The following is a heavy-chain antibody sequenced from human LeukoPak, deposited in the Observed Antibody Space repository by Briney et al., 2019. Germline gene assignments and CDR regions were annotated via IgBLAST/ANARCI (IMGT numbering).Heavy chain of an antibody. CDR2: INHSGST. Sequence: SETLSLTCTVSGGSISSYYWSWIRQPPGKGLEWIGEINHSGSTNYNPSLKSRVTISVDTSKNQFSLKLSSVTAADTAVYYCAGVGVVSPLNYFDYWGQGTLVTVSS. J-gene: IGHJ4*02. V-gene: IGHV4-34*01. D-gene: IGHD3-3*01. CDR1: GGSISSYY. CDR3: AGVGVVSPLNYFDY.